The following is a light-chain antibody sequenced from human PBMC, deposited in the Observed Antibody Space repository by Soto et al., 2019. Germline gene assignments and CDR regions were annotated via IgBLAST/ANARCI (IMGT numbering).Light chain of an antibody. V-gene: IGKV3-11*01. CDR1: QSVSSY. CDR2: DAS. CDR3: QQRSNWPSLT. Sequence: EIVLTPSPATLSLSPVERATLSCRASQSVSSYLAWYQQKPGQAPRLLIYDASNRATGIPARFSGSGSGTDFTLTISSLEPEDFAVYYCQQRSNWPSLTFGGGTKVDIK. J-gene: IGKJ4*01.